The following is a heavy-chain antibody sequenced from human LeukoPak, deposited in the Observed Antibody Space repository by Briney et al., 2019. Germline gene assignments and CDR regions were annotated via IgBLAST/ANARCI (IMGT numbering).Heavy chain of an antibody. V-gene: IGHV3-21*01. CDR3: ARAGASVVRATRADY. D-gene: IGHD1-26*01. CDR2: ISSSSSYI. J-gene: IGHJ4*02. CDR1: GVTFSSCS. Sequence: GGSLRLFCAASGVTFSSCSWNWVRQAPGKGLEWVSSISSSSSYIYYADSVKGRFTISIDNAKHSLNLQMNSLRADDTAVYYCARAGASVVRATRADYSGQGTLVTVSS.